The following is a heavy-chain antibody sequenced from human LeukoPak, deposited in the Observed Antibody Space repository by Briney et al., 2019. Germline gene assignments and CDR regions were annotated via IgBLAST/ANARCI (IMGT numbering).Heavy chain of an antibody. CDR2: IIPIFGTA. CDR3: ARDGPSREYYDSSGYHY. V-gene: IGHV1-69*06. J-gene: IGHJ4*02. D-gene: IGHD3-22*01. Sequence: VASVKVSCKASGGTFSSYAISWVRQAPGQGLEWMGGIIPIFGTANYAQKFQGRVTITADKSTSTAYMELGSLRSEDTAVYYCARDGPSREYYDSSGYHYWGQGTLVTVSS. CDR1: GGTFSSYA.